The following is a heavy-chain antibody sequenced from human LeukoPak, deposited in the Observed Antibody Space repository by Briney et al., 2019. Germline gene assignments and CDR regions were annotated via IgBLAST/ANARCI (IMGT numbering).Heavy chain of an antibody. D-gene: IGHD1-26*01. CDR2: MFHSGTT. CDR3: ARVVGATQLDY. J-gene: IGHJ4*02. Sequence: PSETLPLTCTVSGYSISSNYYWAWIRQPPGKGLEWIGNMFHSGTTAYNPSLKSRVTISKDTSKNQFSLNLRFVTAADTAVYYCARVVGATQLDYWGQGILVTVSS. V-gene: IGHV4-38-2*02. CDR1: GYSISSNYY.